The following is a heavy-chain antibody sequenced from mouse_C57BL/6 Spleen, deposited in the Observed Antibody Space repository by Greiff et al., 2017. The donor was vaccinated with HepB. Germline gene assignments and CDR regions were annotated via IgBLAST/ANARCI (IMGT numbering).Heavy chain of an antibody. CDR3: ARTARIKY. D-gene: IGHD1-2*01. Sequence: DVKLQESGPGLVKPSQSLSLTCTVTGYSITSGYGWNWIRQFPGNKLEWMGYISYSGSTNYNPSLKKSRISITRDTSKNQFFLQLNSVTTEDTATYDCARTARIKYWGQGTTLTVSS. CDR2: ISYSGST. V-gene: IGHV3-2*02. J-gene: IGHJ2*01. CDR1: GYSITSGYG.